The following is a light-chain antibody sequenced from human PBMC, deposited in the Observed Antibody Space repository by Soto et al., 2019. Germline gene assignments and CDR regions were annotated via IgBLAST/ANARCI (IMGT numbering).Light chain of an antibody. CDR1: QSVLYSSNNKNY. Sequence: DIVMTQSPDSLAVSLGERATINCKSSQSVLYSSNNKNYLAWYQQKPGQTPKLRIYWASTRESGVPDRFSGSGSGTDFTLTISSLQAEDVAVYYCQQSYSTRPTCGQGTKVEIK. CDR3: QQSYSTRPT. J-gene: IGKJ1*01. V-gene: IGKV4-1*01. CDR2: WAS.